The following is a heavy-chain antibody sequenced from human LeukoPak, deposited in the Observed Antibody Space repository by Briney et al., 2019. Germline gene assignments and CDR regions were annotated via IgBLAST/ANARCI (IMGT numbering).Heavy chain of an antibody. Sequence: ASVKVSCKASGGTFSSYAISWVRQAPGQGLEWMGGIIPIFGTANYAQKFQGRVTITTDESTSTAYMELSSLRSEDSAVYYCARAEQLVYYYYMDVWGKGTTVTVSS. J-gene: IGHJ6*03. D-gene: IGHD6-6*01. CDR1: GGTFSSYA. CDR3: ARAEQLVYYYYMDV. CDR2: IIPIFGTA. V-gene: IGHV1-69*05.